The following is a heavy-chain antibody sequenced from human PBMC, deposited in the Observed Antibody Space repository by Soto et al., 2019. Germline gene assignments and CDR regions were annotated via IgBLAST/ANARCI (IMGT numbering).Heavy chain of an antibody. V-gene: IGHV4-59*01. Sequence: PSETLSLTCTVSGGSISSYYWSWIRQPPGKGLEWIGYIYYSGSTNYNPSLKSRVTISVDTSKNQFSLKLSSVTAADTAVYYCARAGQWLGQNTDDYWGQGTLVTV. J-gene: IGHJ4*02. CDR3: ARAGQWLGQNTDDY. CDR1: GGSISSYY. D-gene: IGHD6-19*01. CDR2: IYYSGST.